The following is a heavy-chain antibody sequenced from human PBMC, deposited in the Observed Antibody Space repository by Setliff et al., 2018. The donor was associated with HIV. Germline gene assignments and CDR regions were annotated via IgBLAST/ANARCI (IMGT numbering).Heavy chain of an antibody. J-gene: IGHJ5*02. Sequence: SETLSLTCSVSGGPISSSSYYWGWIRQPPGKGLEWIGNIYSSGNTYYNPSLKSRLTMSVDTSKNQFSLKLSSVTAADTAVYYCARGWGLWFGQLSILPLDPWGQGTLVTVSS. CDR1: GGPISSSSYY. V-gene: IGHV4-39*01. CDR2: IYSSGNT. CDR3: ARGWGLWFGQLSILPLDP. D-gene: IGHD3-10*01.